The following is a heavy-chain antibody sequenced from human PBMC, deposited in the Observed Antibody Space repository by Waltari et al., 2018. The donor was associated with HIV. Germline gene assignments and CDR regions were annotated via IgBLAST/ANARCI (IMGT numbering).Heavy chain of an antibody. D-gene: IGHD5-18*01. CDR2: IYYSGST. Sequence: QVQLQESGPGLVKPSETLSLTCTVSGGSLSSSYWSWIRQPPGKGLEWIGYIYYSGSTNYNPSLKSRVTISVDTSKNQFSLKLSSVTAADTAVYYCARLGYSYGFYLDYWGQGTLVTVSS. J-gene: IGHJ4*02. CDR1: GGSLSSSY. V-gene: IGHV4-59*01. CDR3: ARLGYSYGFYLDY.